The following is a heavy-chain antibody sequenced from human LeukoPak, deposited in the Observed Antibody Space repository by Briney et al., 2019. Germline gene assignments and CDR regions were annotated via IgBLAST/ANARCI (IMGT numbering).Heavy chain of an antibody. CDR3: ARDSGRFDVFDI. CDR2: IYSDGRT. Sequence: GGSLRLSCAASGITVSTNYMSWVRQAPGKGLEWVSVIYSDGRTYYADSVKGRFTISRDNSKNTLYLQMNSLRAEDTAVYYCARDSGRFDVFDIWGQGRMSSVSS. V-gene: IGHV3-53*01. D-gene: IGHD3-10*01. CDR1: GITVSTNY. J-gene: IGHJ3*02.